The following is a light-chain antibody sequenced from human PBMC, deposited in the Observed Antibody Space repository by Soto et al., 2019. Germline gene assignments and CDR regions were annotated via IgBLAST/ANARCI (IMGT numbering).Light chain of an antibody. CDR2: GDS. J-gene: IGLJ2*01. Sequence: QSVLTQPPSVSGSPGQRGTISCTWSSSNFGAGYDVHWYQQLPGTAPKLLIYGDSNRPSGVPDRFSGSKSGTSASLAITGLQAEDEADYYCQSYNSSLSAVVFGVGTKLTVL. CDR1: SSNFGAGYD. CDR3: QSYNSSLSAVV. V-gene: IGLV1-40*01.